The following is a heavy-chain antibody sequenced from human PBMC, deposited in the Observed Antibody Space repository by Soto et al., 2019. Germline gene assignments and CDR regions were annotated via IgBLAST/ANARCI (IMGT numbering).Heavy chain of an antibody. J-gene: IGHJ4*02. D-gene: IGHD3-3*01. CDR1: GFTFRTYD. Sequence: GGSLRLSCAVSGFTFRTYDMHWVRQAPGKGLEWVAVVSYDATYENYADSVKGRFTVSRDNSKSTLYLQMNSLRGEDTAVYYCAKESISKSSDLTFDSWGRGTLVTVSS. V-gene: IGHV3-30*18. CDR3: AKESISKSSDLTFDS. CDR2: VSYDATYE.